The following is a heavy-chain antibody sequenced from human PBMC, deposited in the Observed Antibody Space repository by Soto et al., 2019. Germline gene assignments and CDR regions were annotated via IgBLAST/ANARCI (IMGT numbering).Heavy chain of an antibody. V-gene: IGHV4-34*01. CDR3: ARDPGVRGFYYYGMDV. D-gene: IGHD3-10*01. CDR1: GGSFSGYY. Sequence: PSETLSLTCAVYGGSFSGYYWSWIRQPPGKGLEWIGEINHSGSTNYNPSLKSRVTISVDTSKNQFSLKLSSVTAADTAVYYCARDPGVRGFYYYGMDVWGQGTTVTVSS. J-gene: IGHJ6*02. CDR2: INHSGST.